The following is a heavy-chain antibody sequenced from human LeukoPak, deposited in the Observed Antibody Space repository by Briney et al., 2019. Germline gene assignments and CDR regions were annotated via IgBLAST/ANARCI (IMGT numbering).Heavy chain of an antibody. J-gene: IGHJ3*02. CDR2: IYPGDSDT. V-gene: IGHV5-51*01. D-gene: IGHD1-26*01. Sequence: KGGESLKISCKGSGYSFTSYWIGWVRQMPGKGLEWMGIIYPGDSDTRYSPSFQGQVTISANKSISTAYLQWSSLKASDTAMYYCARHGLNSGSYTHDAFDIWGQGTMVTVSS. CDR3: ARHGLNSGSYTHDAFDI. CDR1: GYSFTSYW.